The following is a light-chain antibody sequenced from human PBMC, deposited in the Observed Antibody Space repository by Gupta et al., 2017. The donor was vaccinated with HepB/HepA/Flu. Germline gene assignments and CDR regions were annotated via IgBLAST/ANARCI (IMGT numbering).Light chain of an antibody. Sequence: EIVLTQSPGTLSLSPGERATLPCRASQSVSSSYLAWYQQKPGQAPRLLIYGAASRATWIPDRVSGRGSGKNFNSHNIRLEAEYFSVYYRPTYGNASLHFGRGNK. CDR1: QSVSSSY. J-gene: IGKJ2*01. CDR3: PTYGNASLH. CDR2: GAA. V-gene: IGKV3-20*01.